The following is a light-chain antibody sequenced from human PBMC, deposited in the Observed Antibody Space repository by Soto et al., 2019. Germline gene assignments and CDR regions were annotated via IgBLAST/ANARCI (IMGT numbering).Light chain of an antibody. V-gene: IGKV3-20*01. CDR3: QQYGASPRT. CDR2: GVS. Sequence: EIVLTQSPDTLSLSPGERTTLSCRASQSVSSNFFAWYQQKPGQAPTLLIHGVSSRATGTPDRFSGSGSETDFTLTISRLEPEDFAIYYYQQYGASPRTFGQGTKLEIK. CDR1: QSVSSNF. J-gene: IGKJ2*01.